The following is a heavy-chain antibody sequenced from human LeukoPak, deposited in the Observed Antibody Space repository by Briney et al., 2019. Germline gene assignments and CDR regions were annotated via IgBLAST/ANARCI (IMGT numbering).Heavy chain of an antibody. CDR2: INAGNGNT. V-gene: IGHV1-3*01. Sequence: ASVKVSCKASGYTFINYAINWGRQAPGQRPEWIGWINAGNGNTKYSQKFQGRVTITRDTSASTAYMELSSLTPEDTGIYYCARGPRAAADDYWGQGTLVTVSS. J-gene: IGHJ4*02. CDR1: GYTFINYA. D-gene: IGHD6-13*01. CDR3: ARGPRAAADDY.